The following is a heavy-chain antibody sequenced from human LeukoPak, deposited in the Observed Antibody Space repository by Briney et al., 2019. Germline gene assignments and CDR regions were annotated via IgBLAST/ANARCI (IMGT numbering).Heavy chain of an antibody. V-gene: IGHV3-30*04. Sequence: GGSLRLSCAASGFTFSSYAMHWVRQAPGKGLEWVAVVSHDGSRKYYADSVKGRFTISRDNSKNTLYLQLNSLRVEDTAVYYCAKDSLGYCSSTSCLVPFDYWGQGTLVTVSS. CDR3: AKDSLGYCSSTSCLVPFDY. CDR1: GFTFSSYA. CDR2: VSHDGSRK. D-gene: IGHD2-2*01. J-gene: IGHJ4*02.